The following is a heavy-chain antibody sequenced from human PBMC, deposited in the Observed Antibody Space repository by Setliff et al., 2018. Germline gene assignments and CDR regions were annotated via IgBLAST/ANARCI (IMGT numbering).Heavy chain of an antibody. Sequence: SETLSLTCTVSGGSVSTYYWTWIRQPPGKGLEWIGFVYNSGSTTYNPSLKSRVTISVDTSKNQFSLKLSSVTAADTAVYYCARSRGYKHDSSGYYYDHYYYYYMDVWGKGTPVTVSS. V-gene: IGHV4-59*08. CDR2: VYNSGST. D-gene: IGHD3-22*01. J-gene: IGHJ6*03. CDR3: ARSRGYKHDSSGYYYDHYYYYYMDV. CDR1: GGSVSTYY.